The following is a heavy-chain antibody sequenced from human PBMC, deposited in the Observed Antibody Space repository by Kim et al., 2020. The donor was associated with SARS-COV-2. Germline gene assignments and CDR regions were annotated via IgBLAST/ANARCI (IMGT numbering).Heavy chain of an antibody. V-gene: IGHV4-59*01. CDR3: ARTGGGGDGHWFDP. CDR2: T. Sequence: TNYNPSLKSRVTISVDTSKNQFSLKLSSVTAADTAVYYCARTGGGGDGHWFDPWGQGTLVTVSS. J-gene: IGHJ5*02. D-gene: IGHD1-26*01.